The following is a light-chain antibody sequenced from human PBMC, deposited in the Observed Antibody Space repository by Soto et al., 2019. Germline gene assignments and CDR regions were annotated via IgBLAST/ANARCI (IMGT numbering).Light chain of an antibody. CDR3: SSYTGTSTPHVI. Sequence: QSALTQPASVSGSPGQSITISCTGTSSDVGGYHFVSWYQEHPGKAPKLMISDVSNRPSGVSNRFSGSKSGDTASLTISGLQAEDEAAYYCSSYTGTSTPHVIFGGGTKLTVL. J-gene: IGLJ2*01. CDR2: DVS. V-gene: IGLV2-14*03. CDR1: SSDVGGYHF.